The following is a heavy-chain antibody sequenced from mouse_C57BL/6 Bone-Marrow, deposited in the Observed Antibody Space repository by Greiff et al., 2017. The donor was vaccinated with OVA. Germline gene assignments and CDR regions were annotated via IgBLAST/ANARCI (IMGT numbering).Heavy chain of an antibody. CDR2: IDPENGDT. Sequence: VQLQQSGAELVRPGASVKLSCTASGFNIEDDYMHWVKQRPEQGLEWIGWIDPENGDTEYASKFQGKATITADTSSNTAYLQLSSLTSEDTAVYYCTTSPLYYGSSYDYWGQGTTLTVSS. CDR3: TTSPLYYGSSYDY. CDR1: GFNIEDDY. V-gene: IGHV14-4*01. D-gene: IGHD1-1*01. J-gene: IGHJ2*01.